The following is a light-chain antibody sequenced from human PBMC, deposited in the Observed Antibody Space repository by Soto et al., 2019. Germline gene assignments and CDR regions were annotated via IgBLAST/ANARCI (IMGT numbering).Light chain of an antibody. Sequence: EIVLTQSPVTLSLSPGERATLSCRASQSVGVALIWYQQKPGQAPRLLIYDASNRATGTPARFRGSGSGTDFTLTISSLEPEDFAAYYCQQNDVWPLTFGPGNKVDFK. J-gene: IGKJ3*01. CDR3: QQNDVWPLT. CDR2: DAS. V-gene: IGKV3-11*01. CDR1: QSVGVA.